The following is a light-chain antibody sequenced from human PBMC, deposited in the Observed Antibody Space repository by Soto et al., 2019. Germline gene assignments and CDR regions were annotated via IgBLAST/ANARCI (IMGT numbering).Light chain of an antibody. CDR2: EVS. CDR1: SSDVGGYNY. Sequence: QSALTQPASVSGSPGQSITISCTGTSSDVGGYNYVSWYQQHPGKAPKLMIYEVSNRPSGVSNRFSGSKSGNTASLTISGVQAEDEAAYYCSSYSPRSIVVFGGGTKLTVL. J-gene: IGLJ2*01. CDR3: SSYSPRSIVV. V-gene: IGLV2-14*01.